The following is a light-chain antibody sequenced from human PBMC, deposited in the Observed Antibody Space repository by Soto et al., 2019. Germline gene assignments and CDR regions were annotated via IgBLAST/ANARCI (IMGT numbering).Light chain of an antibody. J-gene: IGLJ1*01. V-gene: IGLV1-51*01. CDR3: RSWDSSLSAYV. Sequence: TQAPSVSAAPGQKFTISCSGSISNIGGNSVSWYQQLPGTAPKLLIYDDDKRPSGIPDRFSGSKSGTSATLGITGFQTGEEADYYCRSWDSSLSAYVFGTGTKVTVL. CDR2: DDD. CDR1: ISNIGGNS.